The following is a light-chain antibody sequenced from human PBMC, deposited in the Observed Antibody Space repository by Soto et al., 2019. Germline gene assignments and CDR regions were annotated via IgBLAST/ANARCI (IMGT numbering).Light chain of an antibody. CDR2: AIT. J-gene: IGLJ2*01. Sequence: QSVLTQPPSVSGAPGQNVTISCTGGSSNIGAGYHVHWYQQLPGRATKLLIYAITNRPSGVPDRFSGSKSGTSASLAITGLQAADEADYYCQSYDSSLSGWKVFGGGTKLTVL. CDR3: QSYDSSLSGWKV. CDR1: SSNIGAGYH. V-gene: IGLV1-40*01.